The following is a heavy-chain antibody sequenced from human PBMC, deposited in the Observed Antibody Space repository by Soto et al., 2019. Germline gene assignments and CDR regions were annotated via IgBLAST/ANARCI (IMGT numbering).Heavy chain of an antibody. D-gene: IGHD6-19*01. V-gene: IGHV2-5*02. J-gene: IGHJ4*02. CDR3: AHIVVAGLGYYFDY. CDR1: GFSLSSTRMA. Sequence: QITLKESGPTLVKPTQTLTLTCTFSGFSLSSTRMAVGWIRQPPGKALEWLALIYWDDDKRYSPFLKSMLTITKDTSKHQVVLTMSNMDPVDTARYYCAHIVVAGLGYYFDYWGQGTLVTVSS. CDR2: IYWDDDK.